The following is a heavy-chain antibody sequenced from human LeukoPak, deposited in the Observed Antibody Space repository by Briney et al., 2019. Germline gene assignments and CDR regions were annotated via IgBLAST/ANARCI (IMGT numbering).Heavy chain of an antibody. CDR1: GFTLSNYW. Sequence: GGSLRLSCAASGFTLSNYWMHWVRHAPGKGLVWVACINSDGSNTSYADSVKGRFTVSRDNAKNTLYLQMNSLRAEDTAIYYCGRDSYCTGGIRAFDHWGQGTLCTVSS. V-gene: IGHV3-74*01. CDR3: GRDSYCTGGIRAFDH. CDR2: INSDGSNT. J-gene: IGHJ4*02. D-gene: IGHD2-8*02.